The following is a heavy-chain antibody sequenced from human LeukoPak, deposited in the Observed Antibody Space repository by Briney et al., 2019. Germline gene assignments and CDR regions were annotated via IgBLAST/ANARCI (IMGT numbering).Heavy chain of an antibody. J-gene: IGHJ4*02. Sequence: PGGSLRLSCAASGFTFGSYDMSWVRQAPGKGLEWVSPISGRGGSTYYADSVKGRFTISRDNSKNTLYLQMNSLRAEDTAVYYCAKGGSSSSLDYWGQGTLLTVTS. V-gene: IGHV3-23*01. CDR3: AKGGSSSSLDY. CDR2: ISGRGGST. CDR1: GFTFGSYD. D-gene: IGHD6-6*01.